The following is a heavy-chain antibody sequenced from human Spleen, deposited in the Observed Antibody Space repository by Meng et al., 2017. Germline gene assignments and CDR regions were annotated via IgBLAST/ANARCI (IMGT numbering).Heavy chain of an antibody. D-gene: IGHD3-10*01. CDR1: HYTSATYG. CDR2: FVSNADT. V-gene: IGHV1-18*01. Sequence: QAQLRQSGAEVKGPGASVWVSCKASHYTSATYGISWFRHAPGQGLEWVGWFVSNADTYPAQKFQGRVTMTRDTHTSTDFLELRSLRFDDTAIYYCARGTPGRSYSDYWGQGTLVTVSS. J-gene: IGHJ4*02. CDR3: ARGTPGRSYSDY.